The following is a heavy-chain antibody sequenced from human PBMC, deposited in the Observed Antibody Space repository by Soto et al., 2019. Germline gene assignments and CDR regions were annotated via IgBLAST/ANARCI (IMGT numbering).Heavy chain of an antibody. CDR1: GFTFSTHG. V-gene: IGHV3-30*03. Sequence: GGSLRLSCAASGFTFSTHGMHWVRQAPGKGLEWTALVSFDGNNQEYTDSVKGRFTISRDNSNNTLYLHMNSLRVEDTAVYYCAREGCSTSSCYFVGMDVWGQGAAVTAP. D-gene: IGHD2-2*01. J-gene: IGHJ6*02. CDR2: VSFDGNNQ. CDR3: AREGCSTSSCYFVGMDV.